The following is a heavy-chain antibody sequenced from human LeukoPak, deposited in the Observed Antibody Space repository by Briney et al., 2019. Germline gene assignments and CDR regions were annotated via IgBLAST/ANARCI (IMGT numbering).Heavy chain of an antibody. V-gene: IGHV3-23*01. CDR3: ARVEYYSGSYEDY. CDR2: ITDDEDT. D-gene: IGHD3-10*01. Sequence: GGSLRLSCVASGFPFRSYAMTWVRQTPGKGLESVSVITDDEDTYYADSVKGRFTISRDNSQNTVFLQMNSLRDEDTAVYYCARVEYYSGSYEDYWGQGTLVTVSS. J-gene: IGHJ4*02. CDR1: GFPFRSYA.